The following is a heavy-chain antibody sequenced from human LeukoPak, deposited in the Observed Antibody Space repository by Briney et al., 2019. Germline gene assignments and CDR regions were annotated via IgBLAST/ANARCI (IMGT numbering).Heavy chain of an antibody. CDR2: ISVSSSTI. CDR3: ARDMGTAMVTYWGTDAFDI. Sequence: GGSLRLSCAASGFTFSSYSMNWVRQAPGKGLEWVSHISVSSSTIYYADSVKGRFTISRDNAKNSLYLQMNNLRAEDTAVYYCARDMGTAMVTYWGTDAFDIWGQGKMVTVSS. J-gene: IGHJ3*02. CDR1: GFTFSSYS. D-gene: IGHD5-18*01. V-gene: IGHV3-48*04.